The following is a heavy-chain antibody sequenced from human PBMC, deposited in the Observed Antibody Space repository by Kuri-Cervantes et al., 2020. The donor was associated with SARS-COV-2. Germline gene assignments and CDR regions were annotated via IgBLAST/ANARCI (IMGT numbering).Heavy chain of an antibody. J-gene: IGHJ4*02. Sequence: GESLKISCAASGFTFSSYWMSWVRQAPGKELEWVANIKQDGSEKYYVDSVKGGFTISRDNAKNSLYLQMSSLRAEDTAVYYCARDLRLGKSLDYWGQGTLVTVSS. D-gene: IGHD7-27*01. V-gene: IGHV3-7*01. CDR1: GFTFSSYW. CDR3: ARDLRLGKSLDY. CDR2: IKQDGSEK.